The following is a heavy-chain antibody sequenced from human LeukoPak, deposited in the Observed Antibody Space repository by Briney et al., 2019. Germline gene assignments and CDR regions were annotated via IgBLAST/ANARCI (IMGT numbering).Heavy chain of an antibody. CDR2: IFPSGGEI. CDR3: ATYRQVLLPFES. J-gene: IGHJ4*02. CDR1: GFTFDDFA. Sequence: QPGGSLRLSCAASGFTFDDFAMIWVRQPPGKGLEWVSSIFPSGGEIHYADSVRGRFTISRDNSKSTLSLQMNSLRAEDTAIYYCATYRQVLLPFESWGQGTLVTVSS. V-gene: IGHV3-23*01. D-gene: IGHD2-8*02.